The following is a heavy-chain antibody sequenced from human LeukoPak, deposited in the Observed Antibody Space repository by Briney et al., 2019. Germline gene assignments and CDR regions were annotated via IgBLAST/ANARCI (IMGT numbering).Heavy chain of an antibody. V-gene: IGHV4-34*01. CDR1: GGSFSGYY. J-gene: IGHJ6*02. CDR2: INHSGST. Sequence: SETLSLTCAVYGGSFSGYYWSWIRQPPGKGLEWIGEINHSGSTDYNPSLKSRVTISVDTSKNQFSLKLSSVTAADTAVYYCATADPSYYYYGMDVWGQGTTVTVSS. D-gene: IGHD2-15*01. CDR3: ATADPSYYYYGMDV.